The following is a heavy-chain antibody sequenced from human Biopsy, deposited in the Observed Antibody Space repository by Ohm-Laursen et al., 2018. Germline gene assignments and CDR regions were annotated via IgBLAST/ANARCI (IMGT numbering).Heavy chain of an antibody. CDR3: ARGGTLVVVPTAVLHSFDI. V-gene: IGHV1-69*06. D-gene: IGHD2-2*01. J-gene: IGHJ3*02. CDR2: IIPFFGTP. CDR1: GGSFSGYA. Sequence: SSVKVSCKPSGGSFSGYAISWVRQAPGQGLEWMGGIIPFFGTPNYAQMFQGRVTITADTSTSTAYMELSSLRSDDTAVYYCARGGTLVVVPTAVLHSFDIWGQGTMVTVSS.